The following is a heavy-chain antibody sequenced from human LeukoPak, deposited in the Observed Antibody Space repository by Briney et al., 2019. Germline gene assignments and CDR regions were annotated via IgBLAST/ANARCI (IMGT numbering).Heavy chain of an antibody. CDR3: AKDSSPWDPMAS. V-gene: IGHV3-48*03. J-gene: IGHJ4*02. D-gene: IGHD3-10*01. Sequence: GSLRLSCAASGFTFSSYEMNWVRQAPGKGLEWVSYISSSGSTIYYADSVKGRFTISRDNAKNSLYLQMNSLRAEDTAVYYCAKDSSPWDPMASWGQGTLVTVSS. CDR1: GFTFSSYE. CDR2: ISSSGSTI.